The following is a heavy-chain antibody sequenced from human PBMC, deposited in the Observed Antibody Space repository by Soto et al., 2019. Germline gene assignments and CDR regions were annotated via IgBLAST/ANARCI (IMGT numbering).Heavy chain of an antibody. J-gene: IGHJ4*02. Sequence: SETLSLTCTVSGGSISSGGYYWSWIRQHPGKGLEWIGYIYYSGSTYYNPSLKSRVTISVDTSKNQFSLKLSSVTAADTAVYYWARTGERWILGYYFDYWGQGTLVTVSS. D-gene: IGHD2-2*03. CDR3: ARTGERWILGYYFDY. V-gene: IGHV4-31*03. CDR2: IYYSGST. CDR1: GGSISSGGYY.